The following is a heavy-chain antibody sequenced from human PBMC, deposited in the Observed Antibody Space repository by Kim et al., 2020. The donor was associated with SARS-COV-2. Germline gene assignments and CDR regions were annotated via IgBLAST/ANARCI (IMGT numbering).Heavy chain of an antibody. Sequence: GGSLRLSCAASGFTVSSNYMSWVRQAPGKGLEWVSVIYSGGSTYYADSVKGRFTISRDNSKNTLYLQMNSLRAEDTAVYYCARWGRRDPYYFDYWGQGTLVTVSS. CDR3: ARWGRRDPYYFDY. CDR2: IYSGGST. CDR1: GFTVSSNY. V-gene: IGHV3-66*01. D-gene: IGHD3-16*01. J-gene: IGHJ4*02.